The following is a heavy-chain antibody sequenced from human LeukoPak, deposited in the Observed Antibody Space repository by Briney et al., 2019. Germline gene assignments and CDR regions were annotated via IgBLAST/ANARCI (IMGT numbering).Heavy chain of an antibody. V-gene: IGHV4-38-2*02. Sequence: SETLSLTCAVSGYSNSSGYYWGWIRQPPGKGLEWIGSIYHSGSTYYNPSLKSRVTISVDKSKNQFSLKLSSVTAADTAVYYCARDKALGYYGLDVWGKGTTVTVSS. J-gene: IGHJ6*04. CDR1: GYSNSSGYY. CDR2: IYHSGST. CDR3: ARDKALGYYGLDV.